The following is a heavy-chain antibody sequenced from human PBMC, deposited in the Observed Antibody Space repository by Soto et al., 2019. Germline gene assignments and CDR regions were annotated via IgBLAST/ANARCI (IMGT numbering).Heavy chain of an antibody. Sequence: SETLSLTCTVSGGSISSYYWSWIRQPPGKGLEWIGYIYYSGSTNYNPSLKSRVTISVDTSKNQFSLKLSSVTAADTAVYYCARDATYGDYEDAFDIWGQGTMVTVSS. CDR1: GGSISSYY. J-gene: IGHJ3*02. CDR2: IYYSGST. V-gene: IGHV4-59*01. CDR3: ARDATYGDYEDAFDI. D-gene: IGHD4-17*01.